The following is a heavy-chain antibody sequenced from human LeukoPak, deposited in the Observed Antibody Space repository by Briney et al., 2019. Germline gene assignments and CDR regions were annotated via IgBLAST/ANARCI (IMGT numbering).Heavy chain of an antibody. CDR3: ARVGEYSSSYY. D-gene: IGHD6-6*01. Sequence: PGGSLRLSCAASGFTFSSYSMNWVRQAPGKGLEWVSYISSSSSSSSTIYYADSVKGRFTISRDNAKNSLYLQMSSLRAEDTDVYYCARVGEYSSSYYWGQGTLVTVSS. CDR1: GFTFSSYS. V-gene: IGHV3-48*01. CDR2: ISSSSSSSSTI. J-gene: IGHJ4*02.